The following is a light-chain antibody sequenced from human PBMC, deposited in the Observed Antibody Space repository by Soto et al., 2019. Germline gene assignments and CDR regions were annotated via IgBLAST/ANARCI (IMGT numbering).Light chain of an antibody. CDR3: QQYNNWPYT. CDR1: QPIASN. J-gene: IGKJ2*01. Sequence: EILMTQSPATMSVSPGERSTLSFRASQPIASNVAWYQQRPGQPPRLLIFGASTRASDVPDGFTGSGSGTQFTLTIASLHSEDFAVYFCQQYNNWPYTFGQGTKVDIK. CDR2: GAS. V-gene: IGKV3-15*01.